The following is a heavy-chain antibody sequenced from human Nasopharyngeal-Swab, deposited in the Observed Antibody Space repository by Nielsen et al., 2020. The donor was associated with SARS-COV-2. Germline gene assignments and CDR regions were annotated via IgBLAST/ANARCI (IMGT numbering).Heavy chain of an antibody. CDR3: TRARGYCSAVRCYDYYYMDV. CDR1: GGSISSSYW. J-gene: IGHJ6*03. CDR2: IYHSEDT. V-gene: IGHV4-4*02. D-gene: IGHD2-15*01. Sequence: SETLSLTCAVSGGSISSSYWWTWVRQAPGKGLQWIAEIYHSEDTNYNPSLKSRATISLDKSKNLFSLNLKSVTAADTAFYYCTRARGYCSAVRCYDYYYMDVWGKGLTVTVSS.